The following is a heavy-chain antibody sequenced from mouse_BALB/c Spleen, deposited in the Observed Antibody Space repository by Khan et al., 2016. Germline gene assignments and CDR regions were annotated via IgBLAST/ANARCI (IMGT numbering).Heavy chain of an antibody. J-gene: IGHJ3*01. D-gene: IGHD2-3*01. CDR2: IDPENGNT. CDR3: ALDGYWYAY. CDR1: GFNIKDYY. V-gene: IGHV14-1*02. Sequence: VQLQQSGAELVRPGAIVKLSCKASGFNIKDYYMHWVKQRPEQGLEWIGWIDPENGNTKYDPKFQGKASITADTSSNTAYLQISSLTSEDTAVYYCALDGYWYAYWGEGTLVSVSA.